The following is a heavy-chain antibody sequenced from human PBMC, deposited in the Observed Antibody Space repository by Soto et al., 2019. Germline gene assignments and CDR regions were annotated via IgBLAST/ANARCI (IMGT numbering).Heavy chain of an antibody. V-gene: IGHV3-74*01. D-gene: IGHD6-13*01. J-gene: IGHJ6*03. Sequence: HPGGSLRLSCAASGFTFSSYWMHWFRQAPGKGLVWVSRINSDGSSTSYADSVKGRFTISRDNAKNTLYLQMNSLRAEDTAVYYCARVIIIAPRDYYYMDVWGKGTTVTVSS. CDR1: GFTFSSYW. CDR2: INSDGSST. CDR3: ARVIIIAPRDYYYMDV.